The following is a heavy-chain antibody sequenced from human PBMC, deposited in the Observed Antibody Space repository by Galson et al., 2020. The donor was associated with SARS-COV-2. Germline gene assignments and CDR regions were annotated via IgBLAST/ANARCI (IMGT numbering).Heavy chain of an antibody. CDR2: ITNSGGAT. CDR3: ATSGGNYPYSWFDP. V-gene: IGHV3-23*01. D-gene: IGHD1-26*01. CDR1: GFTFSANA. Sequence: GGSLRLSCAASGFTFSANAMYWVRQAPGKGLEWVSAITNSGGATYYADSVKGRFSISRDNSANTLYLQMNSLRAEDTAIYFCATSGGNYPYSWFDPWGQGTLVTVSS. J-gene: IGHJ5*02.